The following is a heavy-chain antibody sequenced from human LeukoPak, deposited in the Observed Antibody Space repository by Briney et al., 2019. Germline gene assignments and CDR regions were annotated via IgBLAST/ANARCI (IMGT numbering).Heavy chain of an antibody. CDR1: GLTVSSNY. V-gene: IGHV3-53*01. CDR3: ARDGQYGEPFDY. J-gene: IGHJ4*02. Sequence: GGSLRLSCAASGLTVSSNYMSWVRQAPGKGLEWVSVIYTGGSTYYADSVKGRFTISRDTSKNTLYLQMNSLRAEDTAVYYCARDGQYGEPFDYWGQGTLVTVSS. D-gene: IGHD4-17*01. CDR2: IYTGGST.